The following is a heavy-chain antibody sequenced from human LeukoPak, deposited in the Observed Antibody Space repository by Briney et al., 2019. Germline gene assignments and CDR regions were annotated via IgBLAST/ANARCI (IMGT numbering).Heavy chain of an antibody. CDR3: ARGPTSVVADY. CDR2: IYYSGRT. D-gene: IGHD2-21*01. CDR1: GGSISSGGYY. V-gene: IGHV4-31*03. J-gene: IGHJ4*02. Sequence: SQTLSLTCTVSGGSISSGGYYWSWIRQHPGKGLEWIGYIYYSGRTYYNPSPKSRVAISLETSKNQFSLKLSSVTAADTAVYYCARGPTSVVADYWGQGTLVTVSS.